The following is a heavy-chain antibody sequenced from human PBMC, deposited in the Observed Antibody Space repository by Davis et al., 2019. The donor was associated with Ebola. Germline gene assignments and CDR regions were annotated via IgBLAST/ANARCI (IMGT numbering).Heavy chain of an antibody. Sequence: MPSETLSLTCTVSGGSISSYYWSWIRQPPGKGLEWIGYIYYSGSTNYNPSLKSRVTLSVDKSKNQFSLKVSSVTDADTAVYFCARHPALYYWGQGTLVTVSS. J-gene: IGHJ4*02. CDR1: GGSISSYY. D-gene: IGHD2-15*01. V-gene: IGHV4-59*08. CDR2: IYYSGST. CDR3: ARHPALYY.